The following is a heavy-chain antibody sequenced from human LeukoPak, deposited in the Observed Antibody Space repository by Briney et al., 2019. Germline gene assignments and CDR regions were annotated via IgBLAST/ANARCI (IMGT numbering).Heavy chain of an antibody. CDR3: TREDNWYFDL. V-gene: IGHV3-11*05. CDR2: INTGSTYT. CDR1: GFTFSDYY. J-gene: IGHJ2*01. Sequence: GGSLRLSCAASGFTFSDYYMTWIRQAPGKGLEWLSYINTGSTYTNYANSVKGRFTISRDNAKNSLYLQLNSLRAEDTAVYYCTREDNWYFDLWGRGTLVTVSS.